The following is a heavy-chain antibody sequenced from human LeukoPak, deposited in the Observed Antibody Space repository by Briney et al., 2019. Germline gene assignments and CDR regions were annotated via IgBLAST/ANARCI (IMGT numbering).Heavy chain of an antibody. CDR2: IYYSGST. D-gene: IGHD2-2*01. J-gene: IGHJ4*02. Sequence: SETLSLTCAVYGGSLSGYYWSWIRQHPGKGLEWIGYIYYSGSTYYNPSLKSRVTISVDPSRNQFSLKLSSVTAADTAVYYCARGGRCSSTSCYSCWGQGSLVTVSS. CDR3: ARGGRCSSTSCYSC. CDR1: GGSLSGYY. V-gene: IGHV4-31*11.